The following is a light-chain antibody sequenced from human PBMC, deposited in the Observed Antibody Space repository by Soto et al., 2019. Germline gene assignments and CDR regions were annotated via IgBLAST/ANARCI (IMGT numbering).Light chain of an antibody. CDR1: SSNIGAGYD. CDR2: GNS. CDR3: QSYDSSLSGSYV. J-gene: IGLJ1*01. Sequence: QSSLTRPPSVSGAPGQRVSISCTGSSSNIGAGYDVHWYQQLLGTAPKLLIYGNSNRPSGVPDRFSGSKSGTSASLAITGLQAEDEADYYCQSYDSSLSGSYVFGTGTKVTVL. V-gene: IGLV1-40*01.